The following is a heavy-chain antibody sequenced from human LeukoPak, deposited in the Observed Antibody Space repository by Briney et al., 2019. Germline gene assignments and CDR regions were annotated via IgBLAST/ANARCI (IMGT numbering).Heavy chain of an antibody. CDR2: IYYSGST. D-gene: IGHD1-26*01. CDR1: GGSLSSYY. J-gene: IGHJ4*02. Sequence: SETLSLTCTVSGGSLSSYYWSWFRQPPGKGLEWIGYIYYSGSTNYNPSLKSRVTISVDQSKNQFSLKLSSVTAADTAVYYCAKWELDYFDYWRQGTLVTVSS. V-gene: IGHV4-59*08. CDR3: AKWELDYFDY.